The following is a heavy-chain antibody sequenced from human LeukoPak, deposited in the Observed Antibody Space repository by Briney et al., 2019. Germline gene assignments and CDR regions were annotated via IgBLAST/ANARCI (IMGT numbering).Heavy chain of an antibody. D-gene: IGHD3-16*01. V-gene: IGHV3-15*01. Sequence: MSGGSLRLSCAASGFTFTDAYMSWVRQAPGKGLEWLGRIKNQVDGGTADYAAPVRGRFTLSRDDSEDTGVYYCTTDPMGPRQNYAYLWGTYCGQGTQVTVSS. CDR1: GFTFTDAY. CDR2: IKNQVDGGTA. CDR3: LWGTY. J-gene: IGHJ4*02.